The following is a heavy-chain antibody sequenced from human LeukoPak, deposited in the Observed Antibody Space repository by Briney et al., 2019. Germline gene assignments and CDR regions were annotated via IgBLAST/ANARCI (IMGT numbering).Heavy chain of an antibody. V-gene: IGHV3-23*01. CDR1: ELTFSAYA. D-gene: IGHD3-10*01. CDR3: VARDGYHYAFDY. J-gene: IGHJ4*02. CDR2: ISGNGANT. Sequence: LAGGSLRFSCVGSELTFSAYAMSWVRQTPGKGLEWVSGISGNGANTDSADSVEGRFTMSRDNCKDTLYLEMTNLRAEDAAVYYCVARDGYHYAFDYWGQGTQVVVSS.